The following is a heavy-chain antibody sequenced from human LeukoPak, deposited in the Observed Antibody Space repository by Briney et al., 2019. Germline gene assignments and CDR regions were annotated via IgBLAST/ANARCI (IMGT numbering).Heavy chain of an antibody. CDR3: ARDPGHDYGDYFDY. J-gene: IGHJ4*02. V-gene: IGHV4-31*03. CDR1: GGSISSGGYY. D-gene: IGHD4-17*01. CDR2: IYYSGST. Sequence: PSETLSLTCTVSGGSISSGGYYWSWIRQHPGKGLEWIGYIYYSGSTYYNPSLKSRVTISVDTSKNQFSLKLSSVTAADTAVYYCARDPGHDYGDYFDYWGQGTLVTVSS.